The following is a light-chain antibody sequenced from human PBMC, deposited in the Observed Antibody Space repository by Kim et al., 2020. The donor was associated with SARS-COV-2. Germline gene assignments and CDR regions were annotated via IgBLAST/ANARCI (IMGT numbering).Light chain of an antibody. Sequence: ALGQPDRITCQGDSLRSYYAIWYQQKPGQAPVLVIYGKNNRPSGIPDRFSGSSSGNTASLTITGAQAEDEADYYCNSRDSSGNHVVFGGGTKVTVL. CDR3: NSRDSSGNHVV. V-gene: IGLV3-19*01. CDR1: SLRSYY. J-gene: IGLJ2*01. CDR2: GKN.